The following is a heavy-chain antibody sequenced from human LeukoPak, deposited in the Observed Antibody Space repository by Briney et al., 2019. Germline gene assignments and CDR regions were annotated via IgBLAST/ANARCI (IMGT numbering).Heavy chain of an antibody. Sequence: GGSLRLSCAASGFTFSSHYMSWVRQAPGKGLEWVANIKQDGRDKFFVDSVKGRFTISRDNAKNSVYLQMNSLRAEDTAVYYCAKDGDAFDIWGQGTMVTVSS. CDR3: AKDGDAFDI. V-gene: IGHV3-7*01. J-gene: IGHJ3*02. CDR1: GFTFSSHY. CDR2: IKQDGRDK.